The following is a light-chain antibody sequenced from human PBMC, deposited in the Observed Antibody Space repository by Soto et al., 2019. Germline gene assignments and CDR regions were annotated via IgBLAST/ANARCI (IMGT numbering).Light chain of an antibody. Sequence: EIVLTQSPATLSLSPGERATLSCRASQSPSGYLAWYQQRPGQAPRLLIYDASSRANGIPARFTGSGSGTDFSLTISSLQSEDFAVYYCQQYNNGGTFGQGTKVDI. V-gene: IGKV3-11*01. CDR3: QQYNNGGT. CDR2: DAS. CDR1: QSPSGY. J-gene: IGKJ1*01.